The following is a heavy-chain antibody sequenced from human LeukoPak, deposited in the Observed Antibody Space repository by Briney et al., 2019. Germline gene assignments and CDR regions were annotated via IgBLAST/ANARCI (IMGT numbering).Heavy chain of an antibody. CDR2: ISYDGSNK. D-gene: IGHD4-17*01. CDR1: GFTFSSYA. Sequence: GGSLRLSCAASGFTFSSYAMHWVRQAPGKGLEWVAVISYDGSNKYYADSVKGRFTISRDNSKNTLYLQMHSLRAEDTAVYYCARSYYDYGDFKDDYWGQGTLVTVSS. V-gene: IGHV3-30*04. J-gene: IGHJ4*02. CDR3: ARSYYDYGDFKDDY.